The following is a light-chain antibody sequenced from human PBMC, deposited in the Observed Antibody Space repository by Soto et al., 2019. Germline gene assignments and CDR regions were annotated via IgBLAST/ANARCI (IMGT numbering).Light chain of an antibody. CDR2: DAS. J-gene: IGKJ5*01. Sequence: EIVVTQSPATLSLSQVERATLSCTASQSVSSYLAWYQQKPGQAPRLLIYDASNRATGIPARFSGSGSGTDHPLTISSLEPEHSAVYYRQHRSHWPITCGQRTRREIK. CDR3: QHRSHWPIT. CDR1: QSVSSY. V-gene: IGKV3-11*01.